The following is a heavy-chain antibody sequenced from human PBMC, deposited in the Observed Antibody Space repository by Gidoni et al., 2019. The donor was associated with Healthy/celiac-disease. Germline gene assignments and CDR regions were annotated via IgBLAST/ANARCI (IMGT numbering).Heavy chain of an antibody. CDR2: SNSDGSST. Sequence: EVQLVESGGGLVQPGVSLRLSCAASGFTFSSYWMNWVRQAPGKGLVWVSRSNSDGSSTSYADSVKGRFTISRDNAKNTLYLQMNSLRAEDTAVYYCARGNDIVATKWAVDYWGQGTLVTVSS. CDR3: ARGNDIVATKWAVDY. V-gene: IGHV3-74*01. D-gene: IGHD5-12*01. J-gene: IGHJ4*02. CDR1: GFTFSSYW.